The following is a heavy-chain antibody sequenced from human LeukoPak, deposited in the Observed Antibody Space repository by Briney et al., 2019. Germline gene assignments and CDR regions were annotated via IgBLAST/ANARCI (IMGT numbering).Heavy chain of an antibody. CDR2: FDPEDGET. D-gene: IGHD3-22*01. CDR3: ATGRYYYDSSGYLGAFDI. CDR1: GYTLTELS. J-gene: IGHJ3*02. V-gene: IGHV1-24*01. Sequence: GASVKVSCKVSGYTLTELSMHWVRQAPGKGLEWMGGFDPEDGETIYAQKFQGRVTMTEDTSTDTAYMELSSLRSEDTAVYYCATGRYYYDSSGYLGAFDIWGQGTMVTVSS.